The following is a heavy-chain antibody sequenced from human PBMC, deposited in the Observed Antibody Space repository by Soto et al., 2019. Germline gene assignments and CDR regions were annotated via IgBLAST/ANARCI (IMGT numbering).Heavy chain of an antibody. D-gene: IGHD2-2*01. Sequence: QVQLQQWGAGLLKPSETLSLTCAVYGGSFSGYYWSWIRQPPGKGLEWIGEINHSGSTNYNPSLKSRVTISVDTSKNQFSLKLSSVTAADTAVYYCASIPYCSSTSCYVFDYWGHGTLVTVSS. CDR1: GGSFSGYY. CDR2: INHSGST. V-gene: IGHV4-34*01. CDR3: ASIPYCSSTSCYVFDY. J-gene: IGHJ4*01.